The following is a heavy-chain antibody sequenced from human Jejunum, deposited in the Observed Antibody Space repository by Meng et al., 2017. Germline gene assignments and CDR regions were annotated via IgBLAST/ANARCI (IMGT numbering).Heavy chain of an antibody. V-gene: IGHV4-34*01. D-gene: IGHD4-11*01. CDR2: INDSGST. Sequence: QVKLQQWGAGRLKPSETLSLTCAVYGGSIRDYYWTWIRQPPGKGLEWIGEINDSGSTNYNPSLQSRVTISVDTSKSQFYLRVSSVTAADTAVYYCARGNEYSNYGADFWGQGTLVTVSS. CDR3: ARGNEYSNYGADF. J-gene: IGHJ4*02. CDR1: GGSIRDYY.